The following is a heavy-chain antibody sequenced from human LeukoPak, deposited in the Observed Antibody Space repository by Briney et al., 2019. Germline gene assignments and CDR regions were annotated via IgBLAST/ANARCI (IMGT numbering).Heavy chain of an antibody. CDR3: AKDRGGQLGGVDY. J-gene: IGHJ4*02. CDR2: ISSSGSTI. CDR1: GFTFNRYE. D-gene: IGHD6-6*01. V-gene: IGHV3-48*03. Sequence: GGSLRLSCAASGFTFNRYEMNWVRQAPGKGLEWVSYISSSGSTIYYADSVKGRFTISRDNAKNSLYLQMNSLRAEDMALYYCAKDRGGQLGGVDYWGQGTLVTVSS.